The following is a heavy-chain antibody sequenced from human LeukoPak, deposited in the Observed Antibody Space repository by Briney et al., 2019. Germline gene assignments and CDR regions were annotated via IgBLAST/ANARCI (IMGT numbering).Heavy chain of an antibody. CDR2: ILNDGSQE. J-gene: IGHJ3*02. D-gene: IGHD3-16*01. V-gene: IGHV3-33*01. CDR1: GFTFSSYG. CDR3: ARDDALGDNALDI. Sequence: GRSLRLSCAASGFTFSSYGMHWVRQAPGKGLEWVAVILNDGSQEKYADSVKGRFTISRDNSKNTLFLQMDSLRAEDTAVYYCARDDALGDNALDIWGQGTMVTVSS.